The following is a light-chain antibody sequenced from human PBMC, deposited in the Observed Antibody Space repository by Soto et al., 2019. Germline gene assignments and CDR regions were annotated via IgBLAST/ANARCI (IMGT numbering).Light chain of an antibody. CDR3: SSYVASKCYV. CDR1: SSDVGGYNY. Sequence: QSVLTQPPSASGSPGQSVTISCTGTSSDVGGYNYVSWYQQHPGKAPKLLIYEVTKRPSGVPDRFSGSKSGNTASLTVSGLQAEDEADYYCSSYVASKCYVFGTGTKVTVL. CDR2: EVT. V-gene: IGLV2-8*01. J-gene: IGLJ1*01.